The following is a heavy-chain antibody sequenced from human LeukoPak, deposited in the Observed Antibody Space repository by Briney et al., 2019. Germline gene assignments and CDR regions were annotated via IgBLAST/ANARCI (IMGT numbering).Heavy chain of an antibody. D-gene: IGHD2-2*02. CDR3: ARIRCGHIDDICYNH. CDR1: GVSFTGNY. J-gene: IGHJ4*02. Sequence: PSETLSLTCGVYGVSFTGNYWSWIRQPPGKRPEWIGEINDDGYTNYNPSLRSRVTISLDTSENHLSLRLTSVTAADTAVYYCARIRCGHIDDICYNHWDQGTLVTVSS. V-gene: IGHV4-34*01. CDR2: INDDGYT.